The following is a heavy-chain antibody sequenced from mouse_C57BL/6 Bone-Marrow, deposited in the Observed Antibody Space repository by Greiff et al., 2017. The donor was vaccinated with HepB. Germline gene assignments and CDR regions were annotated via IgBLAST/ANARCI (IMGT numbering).Heavy chain of an antibody. V-gene: IGHV3-3*01. CDR1: GFSINSDCY. CDR2: TFYSGIT. Sequence: EVKLMESGPSLVRPSQTLSLTCTVTGFSINSDCYWIWIRQFPGNKLEYIGYTFYSGITYYNPSLESRTYITRDTSKNQFSLKLSSVTTEDTATDYCARGNYYGRGFDVWGTGTTVTVSS. D-gene: IGHD1-1*01. CDR3: ARGNYYGRGFDV. J-gene: IGHJ1*03.